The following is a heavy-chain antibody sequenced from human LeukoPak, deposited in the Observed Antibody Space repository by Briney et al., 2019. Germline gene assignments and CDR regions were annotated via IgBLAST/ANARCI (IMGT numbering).Heavy chain of an antibody. J-gene: IGHJ5*02. D-gene: IGHD3-10*01. CDR2: INHSGST. Sequence: SETLSLTCTVSGGSISSYYWSWIRQPPGKGLEWIGEINHSGSTNYNPSLKSRVTISVDTSKNQFSLKLSSVTAADTAVYYCARERYYGSGRAWFDPWGQGTLVTVSS. CDR1: GGSISSYY. V-gene: IGHV4-34*01. CDR3: ARERYYGSGRAWFDP.